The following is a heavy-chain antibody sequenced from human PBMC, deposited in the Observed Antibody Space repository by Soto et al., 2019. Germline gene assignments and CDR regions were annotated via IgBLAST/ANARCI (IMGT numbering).Heavy chain of an antibody. J-gene: IGHJ5*02. CDR1: GFIFSYHA. CDR3: ARDAISMVRGTNNWFDP. CDR2: ISGNGIAA. V-gene: IGHV3-23*01. Sequence: PGGSLRLSCEASGFIFSYHAMSWVRQAPGKGLEWVSAISGNGIAAYYADSVKGRFTISRDNSKNTLYLQMNRLRAGDTAVYYCARDAISMVRGTNNWFDPWGQGTLVTAPQ. D-gene: IGHD3-10*01.